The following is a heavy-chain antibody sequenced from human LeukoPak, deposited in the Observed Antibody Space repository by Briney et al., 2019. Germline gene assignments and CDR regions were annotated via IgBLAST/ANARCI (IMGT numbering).Heavy chain of an antibody. J-gene: IGHJ3*02. CDR2: ISSSGGT. D-gene: IGHD1-26*01. CDR3: AKDPIVFNSGNYYLGTFDI. CDR1: GFTFSSYA. V-gene: IGHV3-23*01. Sequence: GESLRLSCAASGFTFSSYAMSWVRQAPGQGPEWVSAISSSGGTYYRNSVKGRFTISRENHKNTLYLQMNSLRAEDTAVYYCAKDPIVFNSGNYYLGTFDIWGQGTMVTVFS.